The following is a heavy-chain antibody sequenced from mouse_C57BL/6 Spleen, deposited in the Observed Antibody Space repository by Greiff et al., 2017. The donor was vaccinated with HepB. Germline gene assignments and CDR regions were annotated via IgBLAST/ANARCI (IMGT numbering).Heavy chain of an antibody. CDR1: GFTFSSYT. CDR3: ARHEYMDY. CDR2: ISGGGGNT. J-gene: IGHJ4*01. V-gene: IGHV5-9*01. D-gene: IGHD5-1*01. Sequence: EVQVVESGGGLVKPGGSLKLSCAASGFTFSSYTMSWVRQTPEKRLEWVATISGGGGNTYYPDSVKGRFTISRDNAKNTLYLQMSSLRSEDTALYYCARHEYMDYWGQGTSVTVSS.